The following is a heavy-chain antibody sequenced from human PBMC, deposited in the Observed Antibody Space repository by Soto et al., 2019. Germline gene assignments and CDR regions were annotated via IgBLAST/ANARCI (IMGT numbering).Heavy chain of an antibody. CDR3: ARDPLTPLIAVAGTFDY. J-gene: IGHJ4*02. V-gene: IGHV4-4*02. D-gene: IGHD6-19*01. CDR1: GGSISSSNW. CDR2: IYHSWST. Sequence: QVQLQESGPGLVKPSGTLSLTCAVSGGSISSSNWWSWVRQPPGKGLEWIGEIYHSWSTNYNPSLKSRVTISVDKSKNQFALKLSSVTAADTAVYYCARDPLTPLIAVAGTFDYWGQGTLVTVSS.